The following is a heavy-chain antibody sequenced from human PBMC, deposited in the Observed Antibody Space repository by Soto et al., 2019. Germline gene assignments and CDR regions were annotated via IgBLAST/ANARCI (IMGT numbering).Heavy chain of an antibody. CDR1: GFTFTNYA. Sequence: GESLKISCTASGFTFTNYAMNWVRQAPGKGLEWVSVISDSGGTAFYSDSVQGRFTISRDNSKNTLYLQMNSLRAEDTAIYYCVREGSGWDSRGSFDFWGRGTMVT. CDR2: ISDSGGTA. CDR3: VREGSGWDSRGSFDF. J-gene: IGHJ3*01. D-gene: IGHD6-25*01. V-gene: IGHV3-23*01.